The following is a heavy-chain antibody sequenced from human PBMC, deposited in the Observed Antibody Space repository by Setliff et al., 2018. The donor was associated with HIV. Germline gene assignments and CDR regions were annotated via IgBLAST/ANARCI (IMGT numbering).Heavy chain of an antibody. CDR1: GGSIGSYH. J-gene: IGHJ6*03. CDR2: IRHSGYT. V-gene: IGHV4-59*01. Sequence: SETLSLTCNVSGGSIGSYHWAWIRQSPGKGLEYIGNIRHSGYTNYNPSLKSRLKLSVDTSNYQISLKLTAVTAADTAVYYCAREFSERSPNPDHYYYYMDVWGKGTTVTVSS. CDR3: AREFSERSPNPDHYYYYMDV. D-gene: IGHD6-19*01.